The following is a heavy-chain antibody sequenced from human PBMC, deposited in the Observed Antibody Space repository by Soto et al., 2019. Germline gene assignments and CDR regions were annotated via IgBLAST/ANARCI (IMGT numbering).Heavy chain of an antibody. V-gene: IGHV3-33*01. D-gene: IGHD3-10*01. J-gene: IGHJ5*02. CDR1: GFTFSSYG. CDR3: ARDPYYYGSGSPAGDP. CDR2: IWYDGSNK. Sequence: QVQLVESGGGVVQPGRSLRLSCAASGFTFSSYGMHWVRQAPGKGLEWVAVIWYDGSNKYYADSVKGRFTISRDNSKKXLYLKMNSLRAEDTAVYYCARDPYYYGSGSPAGDPWGQGTLVTVSS.